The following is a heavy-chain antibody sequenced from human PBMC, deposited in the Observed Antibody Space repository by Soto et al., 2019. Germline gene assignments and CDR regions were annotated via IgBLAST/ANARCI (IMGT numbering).Heavy chain of an antibody. J-gene: IGHJ4*02. CDR2: ISAYNGNT. CDR3: ASDLAVALIDY. CDR1: GYSFTSYG. Sequence: QVQLVQSGAEVKKPGASVKVSCKASGYSFTSYGISWVRQAPGQGLEGMGWISAYNGNTKYAQKLQARVTMTTDTSTSTGYSELTSLRSDDTAGYYCASDLAVALIDYWGQGTLVTVSS. D-gene: IGHD6-19*01. V-gene: IGHV1-18*01.